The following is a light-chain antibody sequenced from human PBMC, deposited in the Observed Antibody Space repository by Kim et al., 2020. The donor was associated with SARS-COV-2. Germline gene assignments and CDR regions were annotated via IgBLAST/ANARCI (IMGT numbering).Light chain of an antibody. V-gene: IGLV6-57*04. Sequence: NFMLTQPHSVSESPGKTVTISCTRSSGSIASNYVQWYQQRPGSAPTTVIYEDNQRPSGVPDRFSGSIDSSSNSASLTISGLKTEDEADYYCQSCDSNWVFGGGTQLTVL. J-gene: IGLJ3*02. CDR2: EDN. CDR3: QSCDSNWV. CDR1: SGSIASNY.